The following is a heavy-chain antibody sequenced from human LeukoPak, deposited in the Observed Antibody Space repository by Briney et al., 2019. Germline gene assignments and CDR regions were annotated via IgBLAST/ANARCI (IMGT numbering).Heavy chain of an antibody. D-gene: IGHD6-19*01. CDR3: ARVGPYSSGWYSAYYYYYMDV. CDR2: IIPIFGTA. V-gene: IGHV1-69*06. Sequence: ASVKVSCKASGGTFSSYAISWVRQAPGQGLEWMGGIIPIFGTANYAQKFQGRVTITADKSTSTAYMELSSLRPEDTAVYYCARVGPYSSGWYSAYYYYYMDVWGKGTTVTVSS. CDR1: GGTFSSYA. J-gene: IGHJ6*03.